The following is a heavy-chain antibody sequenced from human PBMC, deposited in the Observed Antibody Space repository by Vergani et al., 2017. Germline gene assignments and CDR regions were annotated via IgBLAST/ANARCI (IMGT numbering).Heavy chain of an antibody. Sequence: QVQLVESGGGVVQPGRSLRLSCAASGFTFSSYAMHWVRQAPGKGLEWVAVISYDGSNKYYADSVKGRFTISRDNSKNTLYLQMNSLRAEDTAVYYCARNPVDTAMDGVSTPYYYYMDVWGKGP. J-gene: IGHJ6*03. D-gene: IGHD5-18*01. V-gene: IGHV3-30*01. CDR3: ARNPVDTAMDGVSTPYYYYMDV. CDR2: ISYDGSNK. CDR1: GFTFSSYA.